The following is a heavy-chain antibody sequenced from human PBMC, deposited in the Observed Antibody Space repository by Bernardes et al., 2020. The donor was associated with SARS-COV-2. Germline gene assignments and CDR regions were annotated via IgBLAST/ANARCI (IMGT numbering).Heavy chain of an antibody. Sequence: GGSLRLSCAASGFTFSSYAMTWVRQAPGKGLEWVSTISATGLSTYYTDTVKGRFTLSRDTSKKTVFLQMSSLSAEDTAVYYCATHDRTGYYYGAWGQGTRVTVSS. CDR2: ISATGLST. D-gene: IGHD3-22*01. CDR1: GFTFSSYA. CDR3: ATHDRTGYYYGA. V-gene: IGHV3-23*01. J-gene: IGHJ5*02.